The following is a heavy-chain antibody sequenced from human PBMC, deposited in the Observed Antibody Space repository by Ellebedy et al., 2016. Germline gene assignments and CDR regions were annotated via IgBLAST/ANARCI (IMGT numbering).Heavy chain of an antibody. CDR3: ARGGGGPRVTTNWFDP. J-gene: IGHJ5*02. CDR1: GGTFSSYA. V-gene: IGHV1-69*13. Sequence: ASVKVSCKASGGTFSSYAISWVRQAPGQGLEWMGGIIPIFGTANYAQKFQGRVTITADESTSTAYMELSSLRSEDTAVYYCARGGGGPRVTTNWFDPWGQGTLVTVSS. D-gene: IGHD3-22*01. CDR2: IIPIFGTA.